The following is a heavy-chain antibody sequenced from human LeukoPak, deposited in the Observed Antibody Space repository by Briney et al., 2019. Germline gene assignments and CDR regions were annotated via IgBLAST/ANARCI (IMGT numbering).Heavy chain of an antibody. D-gene: IGHD3-3*01. J-gene: IGHJ4*02. CDR3: ARVQTFWSGYYTGTSFDY. Sequence: GGSVPLLCAASGFTFSRYSMIWLRQAPGKGLEWVASITSSSSYIYYADSVKGRFTISRDNAKNSLYLQMNSLRAEDTAVYYCARVQTFWSGYYTGTSFDYWGQGTLVTVSS. CDR2: ITSSSSYI. CDR1: GFTFSRYS. V-gene: IGHV3-21*01.